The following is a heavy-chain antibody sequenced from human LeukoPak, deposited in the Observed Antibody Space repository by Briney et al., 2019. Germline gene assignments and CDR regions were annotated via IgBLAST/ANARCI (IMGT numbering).Heavy chain of an antibody. CDR1: GDSVSSNSAA. J-gene: IGHJ4*02. CDR3: ARGGSYSFDY. Sequence: SQTLSLTCAISGDSVSSNSAAWNWIRQSPSRGLEWLGRTYYRSKWYSDYAFSVQSRITINPDTSRNQFSLQLSSVTSEDTAVYYCARGGSYSFDYWGQGTLVTVSS. V-gene: IGHV6-1*01. CDR2: TYYRSKWYS. D-gene: IGHD1-26*01.